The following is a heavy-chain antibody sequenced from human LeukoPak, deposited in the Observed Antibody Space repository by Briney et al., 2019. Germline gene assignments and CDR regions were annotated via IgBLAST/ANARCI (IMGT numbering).Heavy chain of an antibody. CDR3: ARDPGFAWEGVFDI. CDR1: RLTFSSYS. J-gene: IGHJ3*02. D-gene: IGHD1-26*01. Sequence: PGGSLRLSCAASRLTFSSYSMNWVRQAPGKGLEWVSSISSSSSYIYYADSVKGRFTISRDNAKNSLYLQMNSLRAEDTAVYYCARDPGFAWEGVFDIWGQGTMVSVSS. CDR2: ISSSSSYI. V-gene: IGHV3-21*01.